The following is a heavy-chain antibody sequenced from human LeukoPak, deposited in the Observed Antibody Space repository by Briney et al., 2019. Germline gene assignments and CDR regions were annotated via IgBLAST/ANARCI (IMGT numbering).Heavy chain of an antibody. CDR2: ISGSGGTT. CDR3: AKDLTYYYDSTGYYFDY. CDR1: GFPFSTFP. J-gene: IGHJ4*02. V-gene: IGHV3-23*01. D-gene: IGHD3-22*01. Sequence: GGSLRLSCQASGFPFSTFPMSWVRQAPGKGLELVSGISGSGGTTYYADSVKGRFTISRDNSKNTLYLQLNSLRAEDTAIYYCAKDLTYYYDSTGYYFDYWGQGTLVTVSS.